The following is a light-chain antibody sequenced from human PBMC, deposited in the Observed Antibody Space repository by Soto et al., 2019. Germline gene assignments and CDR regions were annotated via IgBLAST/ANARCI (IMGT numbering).Light chain of an antibody. CDR2: GAS. CDR1: QSVSSSY. J-gene: IGKJ3*01. V-gene: IGKV3-20*01. CDR3: QQYGSSRT. Sequence: EIPVTHSPGTLSLSPGERATLSCRASQSVSSSYFAWYQQKPGQAPRLLIYGASSRATGIPDRFSGSGSGTDFTLTISRLEPEDFAVYYCQQYGSSRTFGPGTKVDIK.